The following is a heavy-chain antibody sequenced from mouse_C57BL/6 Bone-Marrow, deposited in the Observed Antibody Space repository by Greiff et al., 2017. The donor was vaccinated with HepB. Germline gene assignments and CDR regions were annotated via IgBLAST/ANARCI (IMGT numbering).Heavy chain of an antibody. CDR2: IWRGGST. D-gene: IGHD1-1*01. CDR3: AKNDGSSYWYFDV. Sequence: VKLMESGPGLVQPSQSLSITCTVSGFSLTSYGVHWVRQSPGKGLEWLGVIWRGGSTDYNAAFMSRLSITKDNSKSQVFFKMSSLQADDTAIYYCAKNDGSSYWYFDVWGTGTTVTVSS. J-gene: IGHJ1*03. V-gene: IGHV2-5*01. CDR1: GFSLTSYG.